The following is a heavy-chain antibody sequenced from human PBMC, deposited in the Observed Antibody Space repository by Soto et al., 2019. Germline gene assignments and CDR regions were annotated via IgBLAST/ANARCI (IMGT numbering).Heavy chain of an antibody. D-gene: IGHD2-21*01. CDR2: LYTMGST. J-gene: IGHJ6*02. CDR3: ARVMYCGLRTTRLHHGMGV. Sequence: GRRIRKHKGKGLEWIGRLYTMGSTNYNPSLQSRVTMSVDTSKNEFSLKVSSVTAADTAVYFCARVMYCGLRTTRLHHGMGVSGQPPMLT. V-gene: IGHV4-4*07.